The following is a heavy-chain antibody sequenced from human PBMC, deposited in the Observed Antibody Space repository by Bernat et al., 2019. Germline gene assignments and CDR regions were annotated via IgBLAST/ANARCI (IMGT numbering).Heavy chain of an antibody. Sequence: EVQLVESGGDLVQPGGSLRLSCAASGFTFSSFWMSWVRQAPGKGLEWVSTIKYDGSEKFYVDPVQGRFTISRDSAKNSVYLQMNSLRAEDTAVYYCARRNDFQNWFDPWGQGTLVTVSS. V-gene: IGHV3-7*01. CDR1: GFTFSSFW. J-gene: IGHJ5*02. D-gene: IGHD3-3*01. CDR3: ARRNDFQNWFDP. CDR2: IKYDGSEK.